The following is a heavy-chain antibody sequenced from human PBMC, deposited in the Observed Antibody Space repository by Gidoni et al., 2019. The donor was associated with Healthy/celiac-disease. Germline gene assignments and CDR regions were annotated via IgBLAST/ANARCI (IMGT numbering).Heavy chain of an antibody. V-gene: IGHV3-9*01. CDR3: AKETYSSSPGYFDY. CDR1: GFTFDDYA. Sequence: EVQLVESGGGLVQPGRSLRLSCAASGFTFDDYAMHWVRQAPGKGLEWVSGMSWNSGRIGYADSVKGRFTISRDNAKNSLYLQMNSLRAEDTALYYCAKETYSSSPGYFDYWGQGTLVTVSS. D-gene: IGHD6-6*01. CDR2: MSWNSGRI. J-gene: IGHJ4*02.